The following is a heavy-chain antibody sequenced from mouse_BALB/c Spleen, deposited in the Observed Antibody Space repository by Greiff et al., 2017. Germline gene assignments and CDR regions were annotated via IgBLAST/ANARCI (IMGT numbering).Heavy chain of an antibody. CDR2: INPNNGGT. Sequence: EVQVVESGPELVKPGASVKISCKTSGYTFTEYTMHWVKQSHGKSLEWIGGINPNNGGTSYNQKFKGKATLTVDKSSSTAYMELRSLTSEDSAVYYCASYGNYPSWFAYWGQGTLVTVSA. CDR1: GYTFTEYT. CDR3: ASYGNYPSWFAY. D-gene: IGHD2-1*01. J-gene: IGHJ3*01. V-gene: IGHV1-18*01.